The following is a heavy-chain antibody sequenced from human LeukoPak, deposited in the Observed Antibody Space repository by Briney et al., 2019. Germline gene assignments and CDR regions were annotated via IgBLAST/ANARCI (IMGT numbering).Heavy chain of an antibody. CDR2: IGTAGDT. Sequence: GGSLRLSCAASGFTFSSYDMHWVRQATGKGLEWVSGIGTAGDTYYPGSVKGRFTISRENAKNSLYLQMNSLRAGDTAVYYCARWTYYGSGSYYFDYWGQGTLVTVSS. J-gene: IGHJ4*02. V-gene: IGHV3-13*01. D-gene: IGHD3-10*01. CDR1: GFTFSSYD. CDR3: ARWTYYGSGSYYFDY.